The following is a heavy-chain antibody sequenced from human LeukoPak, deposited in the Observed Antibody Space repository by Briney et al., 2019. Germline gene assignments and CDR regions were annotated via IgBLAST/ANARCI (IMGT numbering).Heavy chain of an antibody. CDR3: ARERLREGGGNYFDY. CDR2: IIPIFGTA. CDR1: GGTFSSYA. D-gene: IGHD2-15*01. Sequence: SPVKVSCKASGGTFSSYAISWVRQAPGQGLEWMGRIIPIFGTANYAQKFQGRVTITTDESTSTAYMELSSLRSEDTAVYYCARERLREGGGNYFDYWGQGTLVTVSS. J-gene: IGHJ4*02. V-gene: IGHV1-69*05.